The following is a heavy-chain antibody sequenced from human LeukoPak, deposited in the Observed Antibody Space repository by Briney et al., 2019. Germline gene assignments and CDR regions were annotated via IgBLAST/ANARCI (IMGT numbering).Heavy chain of an antibody. V-gene: IGHV3-23*01. CDR3: APRYSTSWSTLYY. Sequence: GGSLRLSCAASGFTFSSYGISWVRQAPGKGLEWVSTITAGGGTTYYADSVKGRFTISRDSSKNTLYLQMNSLRAEDTAVYYCAPRYSTSWSTLYYWGQGTLVTVSS. J-gene: IGHJ4*02. D-gene: IGHD6-13*01. CDR1: GFTFSSYG. CDR2: ITAGGGTT.